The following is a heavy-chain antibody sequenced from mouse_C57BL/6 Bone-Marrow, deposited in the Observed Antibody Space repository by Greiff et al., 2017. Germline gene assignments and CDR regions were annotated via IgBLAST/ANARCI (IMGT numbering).Heavy chain of an antibody. CDR2: IDPETGGT. Sequence: QVQLQQSGAELVRPGASVTLSCKASGYTFTDYEMHWVKQTPVHGLEWIGAIDPETGGTAYNQKFKGKAILTADKSSSTAYMELRSLTSGDSAVYYCTRGGYSNYGDYWGQGTTLPVSS. CDR3: TRGGYSNYGDY. V-gene: IGHV1-15*01. J-gene: IGHJ2*01. D-gene: IGHD2-5*01. CDR1: GYTFTDYE.